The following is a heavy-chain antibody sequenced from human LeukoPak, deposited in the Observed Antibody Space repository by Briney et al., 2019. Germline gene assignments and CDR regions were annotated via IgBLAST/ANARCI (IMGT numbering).Heavy chain of an antibody. CDR1: GFTFSTYS. Sequence: PGGSLRLSCAASGFTFSTYSMNWVRQAAGKGLEWVSVIYSGGSTYYADSVKGRFTISRDNSKNTLYLQMNSLRAEDTAVYYCAKCILTGYYKGYMDVWGKGTTVTISS. D-gene: IGHD3-9*01. CDR3: AKCILTGYYKGYMDV. V-gene: IGHV3-23*03. J-gene: IGHJ6*03. CDR2: IYSGGST.